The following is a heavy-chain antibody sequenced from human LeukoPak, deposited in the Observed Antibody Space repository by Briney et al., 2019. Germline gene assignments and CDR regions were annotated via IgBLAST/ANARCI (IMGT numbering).Heavy chain of an antibody. CDR2: ISYDGSNK. V-gene: IGHV3-30*18. Sequence: GGSLRLSCAASGFTFSSYGMHWVRQAPGKGLEWVAVISYDGSNKYYADSVKGRFTISRDNSKNTLYLQMNSLRAEDTAVYYCANMHSRGSRWGQGTLVTVSS. CDR3: ANMHSRGSR. J-gene: IGHJ4*02. CDR1: GFTFSSYG. D-gene: IGHD6-19*01.